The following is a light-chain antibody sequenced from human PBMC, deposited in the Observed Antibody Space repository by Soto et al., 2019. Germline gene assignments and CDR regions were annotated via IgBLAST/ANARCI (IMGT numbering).Light chain of an antibody. CDR1: SSNIGANYD. V-gene: IGLV1-40*01. CDR3: QSCDSSLSAVV. CDR2: GNN. J-gene: IGLJ2*01. Sequence: QAMLTQQPSVSGAPGQRVTISCTGSSSNIGANYDVQWYQQLPGTAPRLLIYGNNNRPSGAPDRISGYKSGTSASLAITGLQAEDEGHYYCQSCDSSLSAVVFGGGTKVTVL.